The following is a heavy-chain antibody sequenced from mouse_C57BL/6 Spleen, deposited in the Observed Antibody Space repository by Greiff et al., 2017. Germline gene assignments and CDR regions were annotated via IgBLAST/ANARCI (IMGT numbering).Heavy chain of an antibody. Sequence: VQLKQPGAELVKPGASVKLSCKASGYTFTSYWMHWVKQRPGRGLEWIGRIDPNSGGTRYNEKFKRKATLTVDKPSSTAYMQLSSLTSEDSAVYYCARSYDGYHGDMDYWGQGTSVTVSS. CDR2: IDPNSGGT. CDR3: ARSYDGYHGDMDY. J-gene: IGHJ4*01. V-gene: IGHV1-72*01. D-gene: IGHD2-3*01. CDR1: GYTFTSYW.